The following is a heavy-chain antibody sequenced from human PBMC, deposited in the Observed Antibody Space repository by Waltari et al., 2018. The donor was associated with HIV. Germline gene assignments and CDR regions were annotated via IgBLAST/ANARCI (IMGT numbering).Heavy chain of an antibody. D-gene: IGHD3-16*01. CDR1: GGDFSDYG. V-gene: IGHV1-69*01. CDR3: ARGTFYDDEVGAHRYRPFDA. Sequence: QVRLVQSGPEVKRTGPSVRVPCKSFGGDFSDYGIDWLRPAPGQGLQWMGEFIPYFGFANTAETLRARVSIEADESKNTVYLELRSLTVQDSATYFCARGTFYDDEVGAHRYRPFDAWGQGTPVSVSS. CDR2: FIPYFGFA. J-gene: IGHJ4*02.